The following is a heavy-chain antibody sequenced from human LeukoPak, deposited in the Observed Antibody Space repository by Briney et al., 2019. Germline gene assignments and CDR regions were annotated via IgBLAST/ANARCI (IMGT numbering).Heavy chain of an antibody. V-gene: IGHV3-23*01. Sequence: GGSLRLSCAASGFTFSSYAMSWVRQAPGKGLEWVSAISGSGGSTYYADSVKGRFTISRDNSKNTLYLRMNSLRAEDTAVYYCAKDHAPYSGSYYRFYPFDYWGQGTLVTVSS. J-gene: IGHJ4*02. CDR1: GFTFSSYA. D-gene: IGHD1-26*01. CDR3: AKDHAPYSGSYYRFYPFDY. CDR2: ISGSGGST.